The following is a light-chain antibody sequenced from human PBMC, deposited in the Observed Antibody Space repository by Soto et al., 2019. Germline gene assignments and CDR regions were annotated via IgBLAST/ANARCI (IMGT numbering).Light chain of an antibody. CDR3: QQRSNWPLT. CDR2: DAS. V-gene: IGKV3-11*01. Sequence: ETVLIQSPATLSLSPGERATLSCRASQSVASYLAWYQQRPGQAPRLLIYDASNRATGVPARFSGSGSGTDFTLTISSLEPEDFGLYYCQQRSNWPLTFGGGTKVEIQ. J-gene: IGKJ4*01. CDR1: QSVASY.